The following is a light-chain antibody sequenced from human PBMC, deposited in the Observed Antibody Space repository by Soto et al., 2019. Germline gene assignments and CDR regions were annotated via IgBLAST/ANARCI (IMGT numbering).Light chain of an antibody. J-gene: IGLJ1*01. V-gene: IGLV2-11*01. CDR3: CSYVGSYTSYV. Sequence: QSALTQPRSVSGSPGQSVTISCTGTSSDVGGYNFVSWYQQHPGKAPKFMIYDVTKRPSGXPDRFSGSKSGNTASLTISGLQAEDEADYYCCSYVGSYTSYVFGTGTKVTVL. CDR2: DVT. CDR1: SSDVGGYNF.